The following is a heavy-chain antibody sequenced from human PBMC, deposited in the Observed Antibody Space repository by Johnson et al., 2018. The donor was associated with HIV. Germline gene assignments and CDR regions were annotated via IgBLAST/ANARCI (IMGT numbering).Heavy chain of an antibody. Sequence: QVQLVESGGGVVQPGGSLRLSCAASGLTFSTYAMDWVRQAPGKGLEWVSVIYRGGSTYYINSVKCRFTISRDTSKNTLYLQMNSVRAEDTAVYYCAREWGEGAFDIWGQGTMVTVSS. J-gene: IGHJ3*02. D-gene: IGHD3-16*01. CDR3: AREWGEGAFDI. CDR2: IYRGGST. CDR1: GLTFSTYA. V-gene: IGHV3-NL1*01.